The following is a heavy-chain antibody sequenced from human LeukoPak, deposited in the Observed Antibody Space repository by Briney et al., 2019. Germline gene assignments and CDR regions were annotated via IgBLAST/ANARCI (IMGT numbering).Heavy chain of an antibody. D-gene: IGHD3-3*01. CDR3: AKAYYDFWSGYYTFDY. CDR1: GFTFDDYA. CDR2: ISWNSGSI. V-gene: IGHV3-9*01. Sequence: GGSLRLSCAASGFTFDDYAMHWVRQAPGKGLEWVSGISWNSGSIGYADSVKGRFTISRDNAKNSLYLQMNSLRAEDTALYYCAKAYYDFWSGYYTFDYWGQGTLVTVSS. J-gene: IGHJ4*02.